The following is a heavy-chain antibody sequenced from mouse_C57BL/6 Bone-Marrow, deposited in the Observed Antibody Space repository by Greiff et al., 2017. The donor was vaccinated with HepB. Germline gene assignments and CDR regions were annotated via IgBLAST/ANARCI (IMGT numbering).Heavy chain of an antibody. CDR3: ARSDGYYSYWYFDV. V-gene: IGHV5-17*01. Sequence: EVHLVESGGGLVKPGGSLKLSCAASGFTFSDYGMHWVRQAPEKGLEWVAYISSGSSTIYYADTVKGRFTISRDNAKNTLFLQMTSLRSEDTAMYYCARSDGYYSYWYFDVWGTGTTVTVSS. CDR2: ISSGSSTI. J-gene: IGHJ1*03. CDR1: GFTFSDYG. D-gene: IGHD2-3*01.